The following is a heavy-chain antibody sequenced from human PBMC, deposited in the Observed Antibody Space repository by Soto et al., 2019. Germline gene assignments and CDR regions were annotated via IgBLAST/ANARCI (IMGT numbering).Heavy chain of an antibody. J-gene: IGHJ4*02. D-gene: IGHD2-8*01. Sequence: QVQLMQSGAEVRKPGSSMKVSCKASGGTFNNSPVNWVRQAPGQGLEWMGGIIPILGTAKYAQRFEGRATITADESTTTAYMELSSLRSEDTAVYYCVIDQEGYCSKGVCFTPFHFWGQGTLLTVSS. CDR3: VIDQEGYCSKGVCFTPFHF. CDR2: IIPILGTA. V-gene: IGHV1-69*11. CDR1: GGTFNNSP.